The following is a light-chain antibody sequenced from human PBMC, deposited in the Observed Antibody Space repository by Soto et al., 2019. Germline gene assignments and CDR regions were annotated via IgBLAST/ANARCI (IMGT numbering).Light chain of an antibody. CDR3: SSYTGSNTPVV. CDR1: SSDVGCYNY. J-gene: IGLJ2*01. V-gene: IGLV2-14*01. Sequence: HSALTQPASVSGSPGQSITISCTGTSSDVGCYNYVSWYQQHPGKAPNLIIFDVSNRPSGVSNRFSGSKSGNSASLTISGLQAEDEADYYCSSYTGSNTPVVFGGGTKLTVL. CDR2: DVS.